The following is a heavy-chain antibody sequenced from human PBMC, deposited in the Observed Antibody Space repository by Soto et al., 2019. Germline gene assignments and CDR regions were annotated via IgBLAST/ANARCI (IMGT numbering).Heavy chain of an antibody. J-gene: IGHJ6*03. D-gene: IGHD3-10*01. CDR2: TYYRSKWYN. CDR1: GDSVSSNSAA. V-gene: IGHV6-1*01. Sequence: PSQTLSLTCAISGDSVSSNSAAWNWIRQSPSRGLEWLGRTYYRSKWYNDYAVSVKSRITINPDTSKNQFSLQLNSVTPEDTAVYYCARGFSNLRYYYYYYMDVWGKGTTVTVSS. CDR3: ARGFSNLRYYYYYYMDV.